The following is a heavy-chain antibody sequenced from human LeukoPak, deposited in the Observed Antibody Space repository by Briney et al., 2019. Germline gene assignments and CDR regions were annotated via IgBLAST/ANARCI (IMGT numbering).Heavy chain of an antibody. V-gene: IGHV4-38-2*01. D-gene: IGHD1-26*01. J-gene: IGHJ6*03. CDR3: ARGPRSGSLYYYYYYMDV. CDR1: GYSLSSGYY. Sequence: SETLSLTCAVSGYSLSSGYYWGWIRQPPGKGLEWIGSIYHSGSTYYNPSLKSRVTISVDTSKNQFSLKLSSVTAADTAVYYCARGPRSGSLYYYYYYMDVWGKGTTVTVSS. CDR2: IYHSGST.